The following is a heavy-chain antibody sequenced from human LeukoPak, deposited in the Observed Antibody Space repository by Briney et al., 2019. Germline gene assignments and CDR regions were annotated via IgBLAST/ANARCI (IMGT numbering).Heavy chain of an antibody. CDR1: GFTFSSYG. CDR3: AKGSGSYGQDLYY. J-gene: IGHJ4*02. V-gene: IGHV3-23*01. D-gene: IGHD3-3*01. Sequence: GGSLRLSCAASGFTFSSYGMSWVRQAPGKGLEWVSGISGSGVSTYYADSVKGRFTISRDNSKNTLYLQMNSLRAEDTAVYYCAKGSGSYGQDLYYWGQGTLVTVSS. CDR2: ISGSGVST.